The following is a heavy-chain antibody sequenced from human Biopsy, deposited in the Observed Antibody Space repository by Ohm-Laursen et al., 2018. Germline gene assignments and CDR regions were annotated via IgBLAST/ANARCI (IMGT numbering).Heavy chain of an antibody. CDR3: VRGVDYYDPYHYYALDV. CDR1: GFSISSGHY. CDR2: ISHSGNT. J-gene: IGHJ6*02. V-gene: IGHV4-38-2*02. Sequence: SETLSLTCPVFGFSISSGHYWAWIRQPPGKGLEWIGTISHSGNTYYNPSLKTRVTMSLDTSKNQFSLKVRSVTAADTAVYYCVRGVDYYDPYHYYALDVWGQGTTVTVSS. D-gene: IGHD3-22*01.